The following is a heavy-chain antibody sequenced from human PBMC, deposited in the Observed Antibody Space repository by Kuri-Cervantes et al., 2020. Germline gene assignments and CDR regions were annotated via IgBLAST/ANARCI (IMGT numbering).Heavy chain of an antibody. J-gene: IGHJ4*02. CDR3: ARDKSRLYDY. V-gene: IGHV3-48*04. CDR1: GFTFSGSA. Sequence: GGSLRLSCAASGFTFSGSAMHWIRQAPGKGLEWVSYISSSGSTIYYADSVKGRFTISRDNAKNSLYLQMNSLRAEDTAVYYCARDKSRLYDYWGQGTLVTVSS. CDR2: ISSSGSTI.